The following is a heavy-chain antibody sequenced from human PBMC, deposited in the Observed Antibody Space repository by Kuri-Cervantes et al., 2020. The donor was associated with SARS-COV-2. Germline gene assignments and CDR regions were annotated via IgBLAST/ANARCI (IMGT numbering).Heavy chain of an antibody. D-gene: IGHD3-22*01. CDR3: AKDQDYYDSSGQFDY. CDR1: GFTFSSYA. Sequence: LSLTCAASGFTFSSYAMSWVRQAPGKGLEWVSVIYSGGSSTYYADSVKGRFTISRDNSKNTLYLQMNSLRAEDPAVYYCAKDQDYYDSSGQFDYWGQGTLVTVSS. J-gene: IGHJ4*02. V-gene: IGHV3-23*03. CDR2: IYSGGSST.